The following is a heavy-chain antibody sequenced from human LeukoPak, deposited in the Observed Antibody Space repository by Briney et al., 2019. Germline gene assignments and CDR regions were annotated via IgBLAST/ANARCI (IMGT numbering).Heavy chain of an antibody. CDR1: GGSLSSYY. CDR3: ARSPTKRVKEDY. Sequence: PSETLSLTCTVSGGSLSSYYWSWIRQPAGKGLEWIGRVYASGSTNYNPSLKSRVTMSVDTSKTQFSLKLTSVAAADTAVYYCARSPTKRVKEDYWGQGILVTVSS. V-gene: IGHV4-4*07. J-gene: IGHJ4*02. CDR2: VYASGST.